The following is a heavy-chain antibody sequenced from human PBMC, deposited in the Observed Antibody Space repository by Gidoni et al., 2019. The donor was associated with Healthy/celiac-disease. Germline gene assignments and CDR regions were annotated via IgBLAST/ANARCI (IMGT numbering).Heavy chain of an antibody. Sequence: EVQLVESGGGLVKPGGSLRLSCAASGFTFSSYSMNWVRQAPGKGLEWVSSISSSSSYIYYADSVKGRFTISRDNAKNSLYLQMNSLRAEDTAVYYCARDPEYFAGGRLWFGSDKDYYYGMDVWGQGTTVTVSS. J-gene: IGHJ6*02. CDR2: ISSSSSYI. CDR3: ARDPEYFAGGRLWFGSDKDYYYGMDV. CDR1: GFTFSSYS. V-gene: IGHV3-21*01. D-gene: IGHD3-10*01.